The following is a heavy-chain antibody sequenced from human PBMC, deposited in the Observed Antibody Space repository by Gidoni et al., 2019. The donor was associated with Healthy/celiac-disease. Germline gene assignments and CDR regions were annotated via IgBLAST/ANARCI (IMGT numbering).Heavy chain of an antibody. J-gene: IGHJ6*02. CDR1: GFTFSSYG. CDR2: ISYDGSNK. V-gene: IGHV3-30*18. Sequence: QVQLVESGGGVVQPGRSLRLSCAASGFTFSSYGMHWVRQAPGKGLEWVAVISYDGSNKYYADSVKGRFTISRDNSKNTLYLQMNSLRAEDTAVYYCAKLRRGYSYGYDYYYGMDVWGQGTTVTVSS. D-gene: IGHD5-18*01. CDR3: AKLRRGYSYGYDYYYGMDV.